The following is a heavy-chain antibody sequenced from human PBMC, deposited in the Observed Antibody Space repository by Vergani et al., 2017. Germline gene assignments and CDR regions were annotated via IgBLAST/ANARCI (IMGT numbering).Heavy chain of an antibody. D-gene: IGHD1-14*01. CDR2: IIPILGIA. V-gene: IGHV1-69*09. CDR3: ARDPILNASPDYFDY. Sequence: QVQLVQSGAEVKKPGASVKVSCKASGYTFTSYDISWVRQAPGQGLEWMGRIIPILGIANYAQKFQGRVTITADKSTSTAYMELSSLRSEDTAVYYCARDPILNASPDYFDYWGQGTLVTVSS. CDR1: GYTFTSYD. J-gene: IGHJ4*02.